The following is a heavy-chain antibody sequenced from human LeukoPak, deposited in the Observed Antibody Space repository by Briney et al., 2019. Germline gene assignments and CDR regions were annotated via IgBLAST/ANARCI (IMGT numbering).Heavy chain of an antibody. CDR2: IYSGGST. D-gene: IGHD2-15*01. Sequence: GGSLRLSCAASGFTVSSNYMSWVRQAPGKGLEWVSVIYSGGSTYYADSVKGRFTISRDNSKNTLYLKMNSLRAEDTAVYYCARDWEYCSGGSCYNWFDPWGQGTLVTVSS. CDR1: GFTVSSNY. V-gene: IGHV3-66*01. CDR3: ARDWEYCSGGSCYNWFDP. J-gene: IGHJ5*02.